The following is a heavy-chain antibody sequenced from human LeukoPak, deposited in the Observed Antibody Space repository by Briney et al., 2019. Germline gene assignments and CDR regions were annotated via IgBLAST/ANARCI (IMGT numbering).Heavy chain of an antibody. CDR3: ARDSPGYGMDV. Sequence: GGSLRLSCAASGLTFSSYEMNWVRQAPGKGLEWVSYISSSGSTIYYADSVKGRFTISRDNAKNSLYLQMNSLRAEVTAVYYCARDSPGYGMDVWGKGTTVTVSS. CDR1: GLTFSSYE. CDR2: ISSSGSTI. J-gene: IGHJ6*04. V-gene: IGHV3-48*03.